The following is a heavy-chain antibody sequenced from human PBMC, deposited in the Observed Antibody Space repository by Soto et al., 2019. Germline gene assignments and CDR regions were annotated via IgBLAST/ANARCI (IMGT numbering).Heavy chain of an antibody. CDR1: GGSISSSSYY. V-gene: IGHV4-39*01. Sequence: PSETLSVTCTVSGGSISSSSYYWGWIHQPPGKGLEWIGSIYYSGSTYYNPSLKSRVTISVDTSKNQFSLKLSSVTAADTAVYYCARRLYYDSSGFEGGGMDVWGQGTTVTVS. CDR3: ARRLYYDSSGFEGGGMDV. D-gene: IGHD3-22*01. CDR2: IYYSGST. J-gene: IGHJ6*02.